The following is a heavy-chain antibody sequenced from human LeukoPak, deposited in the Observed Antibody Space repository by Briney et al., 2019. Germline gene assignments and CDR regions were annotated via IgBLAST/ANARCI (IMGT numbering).Heavy chain of an antibody. CDR3: ARGRLGATPATLLDY. Sequence: PSETLSLTCAVYGGSFSGYYWSWIRQPPGKGLEWIGEINHSGSTNYNPSLKSRVTISVDTSKNQFSLKLSSVTAADTAVYYCARGRLGATPATLLDYWGQGTLVTVSS. CDR1: GGSFSGYY. D-gene: IGHD1-26*01. J-gene: IGHJ4*02. CDR2: INHSGST. V-gene: IGHV4-34*01.